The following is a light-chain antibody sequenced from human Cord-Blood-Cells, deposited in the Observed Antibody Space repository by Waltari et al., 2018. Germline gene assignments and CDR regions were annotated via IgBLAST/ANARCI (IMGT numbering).Light chain of an antibody. Sequence: QSALTQPASVSGSPGQAITIPCTGTSSDVGGYNYVSWYQQHPGKAPKLMIYDVSKRPSGVSNRFSGSKSGNTASLTISGLQAEDEADYYCSSYTSSSTYWVFGGGTKLTVL. CDR2: DVS. CDR1: SSDVGGYNY. J-gene: IGLJ3*02. V-gene: IGLV2-14*01. CDR3: SSYTSSSTYWV.